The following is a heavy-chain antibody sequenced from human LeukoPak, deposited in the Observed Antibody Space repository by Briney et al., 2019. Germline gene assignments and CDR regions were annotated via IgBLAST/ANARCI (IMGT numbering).Heavy chain of an antibody. CDR3: ASGEAWAAGGY. Sequence: GASVKVSCKASGGTFSSYAISWVRQAPGQGLEWMGRIIPILGIANYAQKFQGRVTITADKSTSTVYMELSSLRSEDAAVYYCASGEAWAAGGYWGQGTLVTVSS. J-gene: IGHJ4*02. CDR1: GGTFSSYA. V-gene: IGHV1-69*04. D-gene: IGHD6-13*01. CDR2: IIPILGIA.